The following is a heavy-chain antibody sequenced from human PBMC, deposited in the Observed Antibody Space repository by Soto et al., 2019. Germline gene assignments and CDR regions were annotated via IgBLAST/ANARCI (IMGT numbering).Heavy chain of an antibody. J-gene: IGHJ4*02. Sequence: SETLSLTCTVSGGSISSYYWSWIRQPPGEGLEWIGYIYYSGSTNYNPSLKSRVTISVDTSKNQFSLKLSSVTAADTAVYYCARGRAAAGGDFDYWGQGTLVTVSS. CDR3: ARGRAAAGGDFDY. CDR1: GGSISSYY. CDR2: IYYSGST. V-gene: IGHV4-59*01. D-gene: IGHD6-13*01.